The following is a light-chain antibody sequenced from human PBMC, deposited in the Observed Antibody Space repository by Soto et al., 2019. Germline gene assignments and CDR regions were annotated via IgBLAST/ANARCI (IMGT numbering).Light chain of an antibody. CDR2: VNGDGSH. CDR1: SGHSSFA. CDR3: QTWGTGIRV. J-gene: IGLJ3*02. Sequence: QPVLTQSPSASASLGASVRLTCTLSSGHSSFAIAWHQQQPEKGPRYLMQVNGDGSHHKGDGIPDRFSASSSGAERYLTISSLQSEDEADYYCQTWGTGIRVFGGGTKVTVL. V-gene: IGLV4-69*01.